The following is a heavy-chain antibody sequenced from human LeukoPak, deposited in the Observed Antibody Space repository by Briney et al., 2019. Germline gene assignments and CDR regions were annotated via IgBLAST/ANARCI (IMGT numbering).Heavy chain of an antibody. D-gene: IGHD4-17*01. CDR2: IYYSGST. J-gene: IGHJ4*02. Sequence: SETLSLTCTVSGGSISSYYWSWIRQPPGKGLEWIGYIYYSGSTNYNPSLKSRVTISVDKSKNQFSLKLSSVTAADTAVYYCARASHDYGDYSHFDYWGQGTLVTVSS. V-gene: IGHV4-59*12. CDR1: GGSISSYY. CDR3: ARASHDYGDYSHFDY.